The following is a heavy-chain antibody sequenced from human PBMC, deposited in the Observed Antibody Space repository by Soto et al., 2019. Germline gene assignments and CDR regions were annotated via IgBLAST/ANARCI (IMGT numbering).Heavy chain of an antibody. CDR1: GFTFSSYT. Sequence: QVQLVESGGGVVQPGRSLRLSCAASGFTFSSYTMHWVRQAPGKGLEWVALISYDGSYKYYADSVKGRFTISRDNSKITLYLQMNSLTAEDTAVYYCARGAGIAVAGTSFDYWGQGTLVTVSS. J-gene: IGHJ4*02. V-gene: IGHV3-30-3*01. CDR3: ARGAGIAVAGTSFDY. CDR2: ISYDGSYK. D-gene: IGHD6-19*01.